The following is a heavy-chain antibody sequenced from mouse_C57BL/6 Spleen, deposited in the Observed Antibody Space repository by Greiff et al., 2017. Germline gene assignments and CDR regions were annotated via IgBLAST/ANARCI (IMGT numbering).Heavy chain of an antibody. CDR2: INPSTGGT. CDR1: GYSFTGYY. Sequence: VQLQQSGPELVKPGASVKISCKASGYSFTGYYMNWVKQSPEKSLEWIGEINPSTGGTTYNQKFKAKATLTADKSSSTAYMQRKNLTSEDSAVYYSARPTSYAMDYWGQGTSVTVSS. CDR3: ARPTSYAMDY. V-gene: IGHV1-42*01. J-gene: IGHJ4*01.